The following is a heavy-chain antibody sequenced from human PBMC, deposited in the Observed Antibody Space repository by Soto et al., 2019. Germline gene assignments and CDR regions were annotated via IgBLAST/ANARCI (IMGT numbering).Heavy chain of an antibody. V-gene: IGHV4-59*01. CDR1: GGSISSYY. Sequence: PSETLSLTCTVSGGSISSYYWSWIRQPPGKGLEWIGYIYYSGSTNYNPSLKSRVTISVDTSKNQFSLKLSSVTAADTAVYYCARIPYGDYYYGMDVWGQGTTVTVSS. J-gene: IGHJ6*02. CDR2: IYYSGST. D-gene: IGHD4-17*01. CDR3: ARIPYGDYYYGMDV.